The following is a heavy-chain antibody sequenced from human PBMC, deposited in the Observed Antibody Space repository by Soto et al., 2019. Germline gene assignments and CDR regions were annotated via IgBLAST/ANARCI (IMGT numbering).Heavy chain of an antibody. CDR2: IIPMLGIR. CDR3: TLGSWSAAVFDI. J-gene: IGHJ3*02. CDR1: GGTFSTYS. V-gene: IGHV1-69*02. D-gene: IGHD2-2*01. Sequence: QVQLVQSGAEVKKPGSSVKVSCKESGGTFSTYSMFWVRQAPGQGLEWMGRIIPMLGIRNVAQKFQDRVTTTADKSTAAAHLALRSLSSVHTVLYFRTLGSWSAAVFDIWRQRTMVTLSS.